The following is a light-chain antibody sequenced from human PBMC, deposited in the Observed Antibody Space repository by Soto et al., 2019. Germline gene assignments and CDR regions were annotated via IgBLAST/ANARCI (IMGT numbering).Light chain of an antibody. CDR2: GAS. CDR3: LQYGASPLT. J-gene: IGKJ4*01. CDR1: QSLSSNY. Sequence: EIVLTQSPGILSFSPGERATLYCRASQSLSSNYLAWYKQKPGQAPRLLIYGASSRATGIPDRFAGSGSGTDFTLIISRLEPEDFAVYYCLQYGASPLTFGGGTKVEIK. V-gene: IGKV3-20*01.